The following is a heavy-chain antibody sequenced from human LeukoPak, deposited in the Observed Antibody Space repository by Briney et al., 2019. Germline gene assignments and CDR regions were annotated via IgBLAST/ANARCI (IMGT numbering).Heavy chain of an antibody. CDR1: GDSISTGAYY. CDR3: ARAYDFWSGYEI. Sequence: SQTLSLTCTVSGDSISTGAYYWSWIRQPPGKGLEWIGRIYTSGSTNYNPSLKSRVTISVDTSKNQFSLKLSSVTAADTAVYYCARAYDFWSGYEIWGQGTMVTVSS. D-gene: IGHD3-3*01. CDR2: IYTSGST. V-gene: IGHV4-61*02. J-gene: IGHJ3*02.